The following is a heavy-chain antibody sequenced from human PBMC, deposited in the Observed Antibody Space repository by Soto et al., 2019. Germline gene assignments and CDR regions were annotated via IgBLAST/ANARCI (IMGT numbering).Heavy chain of an antibody. CDR1: GGTFSSYA. D-gene: IGHD3-16*01. CDR2: IIPIFGTA. J-gene: IGHJ6*02. Sequence: ASVKVSCKASGGTFSSYAISWVRQAPGQGLEWMGGIIPIFGTANYAQKFQGRVTITADESTSTAYMELSSLRSEDTAVYYCATGGGGYYYYGMDVWGQGTTVTVSS. CDR3: ATGGGGYYYYGMDV. V-gene: IGHV1-69*13.